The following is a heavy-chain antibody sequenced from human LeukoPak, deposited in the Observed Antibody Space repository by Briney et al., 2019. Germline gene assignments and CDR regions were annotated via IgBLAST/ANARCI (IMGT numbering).Heavy chain of an antibody. J-gene: IGHJ5*02. CDR3: IVFGDSNH. CDR1: GFTGSHNY. CDR2: THSSGGT. D-gene: IGHD4-17*01. V-gene: IGHV3-53*01. Sequence: GGSLRLSCAASGFTGSHNYMSWVRQAPGKGLEWVSATHSSGGTYHADSVKGRFTISRDTSKNTLYLQINSLSVEDTAVYYCIVFGDSNHWGQGTLVTVSS.